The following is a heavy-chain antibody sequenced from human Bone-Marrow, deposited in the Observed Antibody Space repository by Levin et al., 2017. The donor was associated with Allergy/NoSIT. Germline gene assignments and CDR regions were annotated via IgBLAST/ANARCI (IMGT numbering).Heavy chain of an antibody. D-gene: IGHD5-18*01. CDR3: AKDRGGYSYGHVFDY. J-gene: IGHJ4*02. CDR2: LSTGNDGT. CDR1: GFPFNSYA. Sequence: GESLKISCAASGFPFNSYAMSWVRQVPGKGLEWVSGLSTGNDGTNYADSVKGRFTLSRDNSKNTLYLQLSSLRADDTAVYYCAKDRGGYSYGHVFDYWGQGTLVTVSS. V-gene: IGHV3-23*01.